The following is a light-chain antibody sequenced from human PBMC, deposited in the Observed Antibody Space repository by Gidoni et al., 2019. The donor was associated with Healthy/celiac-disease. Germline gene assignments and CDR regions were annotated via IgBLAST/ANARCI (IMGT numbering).Light chain of an antibody. CDR1: QDISNY. CDR3: QQYDNHRA. Sequence: DIQITQSPSPLSASVGDRVTITCQASQDISNYFYWYQQKPGKAPKLLIYYASSLETGVPSRFSGSGSGTDFTFTISSLQPEDIATYYCQQYDNHRAFGGGTKVEIK. J-gene: IGKJ4*01. CDR2: YAS. V-gene: IGKV1-33*01.